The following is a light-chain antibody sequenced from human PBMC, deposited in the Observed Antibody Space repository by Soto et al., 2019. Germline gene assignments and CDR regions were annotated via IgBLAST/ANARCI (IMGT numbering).Light chain of an antibody. CDR2: AAS. V-gene: IGKV1-27*01. CDR3: QKYDSAPLT. CDR1: QGISHY. J-gene: IGKJ4*01. Sequence: DIQMTQSPSSLSASVGDRVTITCRASQGISHYLAWYQQKPGEVPKLLIFAASTLQSVVPSRFSGSGSGTDFTLAISSLQPEDFATYYCQKYDSAPLTFGGGTRVEIK.